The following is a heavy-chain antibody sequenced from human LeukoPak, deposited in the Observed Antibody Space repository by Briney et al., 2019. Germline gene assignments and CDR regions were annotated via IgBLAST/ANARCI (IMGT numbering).Heavy chain of an antibody. CDR2: INTNTGNP. D-gene: IGHD1-26*01. CDR3: ARTGFYSGSYFRFDY. CDR1: GYTFTSYA. V-gene: IGHV7-4-1*02. Sequence: GASVTVSCTASGYTFTSYAMNWVRQAPGQGLEWMGWINTNTGNPTYAQGFTGRFVFSLDTSVSTAYLQISSLKAEDTAVYYCARTGFYSGSYFRFDYWGQGTLVTVSS. J-gene: IGHJ4*02.